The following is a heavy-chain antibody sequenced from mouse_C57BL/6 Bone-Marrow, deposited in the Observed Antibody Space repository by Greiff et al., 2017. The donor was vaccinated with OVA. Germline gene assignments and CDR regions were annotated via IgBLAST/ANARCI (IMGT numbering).Heavy chain of an antibody. D-gene: IGHD1-1*01. V-gene: IGHV1-69*01. CDR3: AKEGSSDAMDY. CDR2: IDPSDSYT. Sequence: QVQLQQPGAELVMPGASVKLSCKASGYTFTSYWMHWVKQRPGQGLEWIGEIDPSDSYTNYNQKFKGKSTWTVDKSSSTAYMQLSSLTSEDSAVYYCAKEGSSDAMDYWGQGTSVTVSS. CDR1: GYTFTSYW. J-gene: IGHJ4*01.